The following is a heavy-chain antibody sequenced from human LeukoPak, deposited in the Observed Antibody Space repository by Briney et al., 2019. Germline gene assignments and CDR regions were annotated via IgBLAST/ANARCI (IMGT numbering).Heavy chain of an antibody. J-gene: IGHJ4*02. CDR1: TGSINSYY. CDR2: IDYSGST. CDR3: ARHIIYSKKPSFDL. Sequence: SETLSLTCTVSTGSINSYYWSWIRQPPGKGLEWIGYIDYSGSTNYNPSLKSRVTISVDTSKNQFSLQLGSVTAADTAVYYCARHIIYSKKPSFDLWGQGTLVTVSS. D-gene: IGHD4-11*01. V-gene: IGHV4-59*01.